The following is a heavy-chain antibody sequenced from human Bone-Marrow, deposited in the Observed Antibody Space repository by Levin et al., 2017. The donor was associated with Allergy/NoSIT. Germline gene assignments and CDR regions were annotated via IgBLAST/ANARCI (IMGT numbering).Heavy chain of an antibody. D-gene: IGHD2-2*01. J-gene: IGHJ4*02. V-gene: IGHV5-51*01. Sequence: KVSCQSSGYSFASYWIAWVRQMPGKGLECMGIIYPGDSDIKYSPSFQGQVTLSVDESTSTAYLQWNSLRPSDTAMYYCARGGGHLGYCTTTSCSFDHWGQGTLVTVSS. CDR1: GYSFASYW. CDR3: ARGGGHLGYCTTTSCSFDH. CDR2: IYPGDSDI.